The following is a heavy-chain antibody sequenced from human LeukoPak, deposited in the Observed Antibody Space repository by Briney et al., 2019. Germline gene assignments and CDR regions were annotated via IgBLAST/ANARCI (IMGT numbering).Heavy chain of an antibody. CDR3: ARAIGIAARPGWFDP. CDR1: GGSISGYY. V-gene: IGHV4-59*01. Sequence: SETLSLTCTVSGGSISGYYWSWIRQPPGKGLEWIGYIYYSGSTNYNPSLKSRVTISVDTSKNQFSLKLSSVTAADTAVYYCARAIGIAARPGWFDPWGQGTLVTVSS. D-gene: IGHD6-6*01. CDR2: IYYSGST. J-gene: IGHJ5*02.